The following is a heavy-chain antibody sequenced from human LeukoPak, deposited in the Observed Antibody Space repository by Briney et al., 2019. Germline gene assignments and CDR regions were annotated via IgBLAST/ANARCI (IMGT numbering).Heavy chain of an antibody. CDR2: IYYSGST. J-gene: IGHJ5*02. D-gene: IGHD3-10*01. V-gene: IGHV4-39*07. Sequence: SETLSLTCTVSGGSISSSSYYWGWIRQPPGKGLEWIGSIYYSGSTYYNPSLKSRVTISVDTSKNQFSLKLSSVTAADTAVYYCARGLHDGAGSYSRVWFDPWGQGTLVTVSS. CDR3: ARGLHDGAGSYSRVWFDP. CDR1: GGSISSSSYY.